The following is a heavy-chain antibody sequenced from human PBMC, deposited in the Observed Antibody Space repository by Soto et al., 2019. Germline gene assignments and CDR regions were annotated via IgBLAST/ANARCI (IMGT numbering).Heavy chain of an antibody. CDR2: IYYSGST. Sequence: SETLSLTCTVSDGSVSSGSYYWNWIRQPPGKGLEWIGFIYYSGSTHYNPSLQSRVTISVDTSRNQFSLRLSSVTAADTAVYYCAKTPSGDIGPGGYVGPRGQGTLVPVSS. V-gene: IGHV4-61*01. CDR1: DGSVSSGSYY. J-gene: IGHJ5*02. CDR3: AKTPSGDIGPGGYVGP. D-gene: IGHD2-15*01.